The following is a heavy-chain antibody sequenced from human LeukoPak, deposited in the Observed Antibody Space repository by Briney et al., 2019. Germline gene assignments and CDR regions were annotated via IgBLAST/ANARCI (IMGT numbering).Heavy chain of an antibody. D-gene: IGHD6-19*01. CDR1: GFTFSSYA. CDR2: ISSNGGST. J-gene: IGHJ4*02. CDR3: ARSSGWDGFDY. V-gene: IGHV3-64*04. Sequence: GGSLRLSCSASGFTFSSYAMHWVRQAPGKGLEYVSAISSNGGSTYYADSVKGRFTISRDNSKNTLYLQMNSLRAEDTAVYYCARSSGWDGFDYWGQGTLVTVSS.